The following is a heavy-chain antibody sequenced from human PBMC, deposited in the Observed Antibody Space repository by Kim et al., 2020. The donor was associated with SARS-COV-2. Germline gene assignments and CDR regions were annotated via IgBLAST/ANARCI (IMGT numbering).Heavy chain of an antibody. Sequence: PSRKSRVTISVDTSKNQFSLKLSSVTAADTAVYYCARDTLYGANRRWFDPWGQGTLVTVSS. CDR3: ARDTLYGANRRWFDP. V-gene: IGHV4-59*01. J-gene: IGHJ5*02. D-gene: IGHD4-17*01.